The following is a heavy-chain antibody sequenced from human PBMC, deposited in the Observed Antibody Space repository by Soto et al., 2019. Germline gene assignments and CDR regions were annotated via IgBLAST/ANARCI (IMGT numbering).Heavy chain of an antibody. CDR1: GGSSSIYD. CDR3: AREMRGRYYYYGMDV. J-gene: IGHJ6*02. V-gene: IGHV4-59*01. Sequence: SSVTRGLTGPVAGGSSSIYDVSWIRQTTGKGLEWIGYIYYSGSTNYNPSLKSRVTISVDTSKNQFSLKLSSVTAADTAVYYCAREMRGRYYYYGMDVWGQGTTVTVSS. CDR2: IYYSGST.